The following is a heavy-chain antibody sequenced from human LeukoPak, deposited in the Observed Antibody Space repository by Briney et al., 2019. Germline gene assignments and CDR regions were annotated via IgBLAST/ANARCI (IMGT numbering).Heavy chain of an antibody. V-gene: IGHV3-30*02. Sequence: GGSLRLSCAASGFTFSSYGMHWVRQAPGKGLEWVAFIRYDGSNKYYADSVKGRFTISRDNSKNTLYLQMNSLRADDTAVYYCARSLRVRGVPDYTDVWGKGTTVTISS. J-gene: IGHJ6*03. CDR3: ARSLRVRGVPDYTDV. CDR1: GFTFSSYG. CDR2: IRYDGSNK. D-gene: IGHD3-10*01.